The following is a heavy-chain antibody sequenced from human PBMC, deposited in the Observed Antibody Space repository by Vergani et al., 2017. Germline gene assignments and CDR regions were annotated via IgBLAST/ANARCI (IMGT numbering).Heavy chain of an antibody. J-gene: IGHJ6*03. D-gene: IGHD5-24*01. Sequence: EVQLLESGGGLVQPGGSLRLSCAASGFNFRIYHMSWVRQAPGKGLEWVSAISGSGGSTYYADSVKGRFTISRDNSKNTLYLQMNSLRAEDTAVYYCAKERATDYYYMDVWGKGTTVTVSS. V-gene: IGHV3-23*01. CDR3: AKERATDYYYMDV. CDR1: GFNFRIYH. CDR2: ISGSGGST.